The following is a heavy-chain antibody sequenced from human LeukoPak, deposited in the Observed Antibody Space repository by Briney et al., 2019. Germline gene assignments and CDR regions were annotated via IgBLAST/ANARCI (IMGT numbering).Heavy chain of an antibody. J-gene: IGHJ4*02. CDR1: GFTFSSYA. Sequence: GRSLRLSCTASGFTFSSYAMTWVRQAPGRGLECVSAIRDRGDKTHYADSVKGRCTISRDNSKITLYLHMISLRAEDTAIYYCAKDWSCDYWGQGTLVTVSS. V-gene: IGHV3-23*01. CDR2: IRDRGDKT. CDR3: AKDWSCDY. D-gene: IGHD1-26*01.